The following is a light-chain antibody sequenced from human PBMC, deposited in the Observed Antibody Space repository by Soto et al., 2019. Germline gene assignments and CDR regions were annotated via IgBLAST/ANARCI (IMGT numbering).Light chain of an antibody. J-gene: IGKJ1*01. CDR2: GAS. CDR1: QSVSNS. CDR3: QQYNNWLAWT. Sequence: EIVLTQSPGTLSLSPGERATLSCRTSQSVSNSYIAWYQQKPGQAPRLLIYGASTRATGIPARFSGSGSGTEFTLTISSLQSEDFAVYYCQQYNNWLAWTFGQGTKVEIK. V-gene: IGKV3-15*01.